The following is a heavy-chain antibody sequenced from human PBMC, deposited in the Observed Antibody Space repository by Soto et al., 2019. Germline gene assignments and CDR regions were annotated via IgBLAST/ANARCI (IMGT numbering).Heavy chain of an antibody. D-gene: IGHD6-13*01. CDR2: IYHSGGI. Sequence: SETLSLTCAVSGYSISSGYYWGWIRQPPGKGLEWIGSIYHSGGIYYNPSLKGRVTISVDTSKNQFSLKVSSVTAADTAVYYCARVYSTTWYYFDYWGQGTLVTVSS. J-gene: IGHJ4*02. CDR3: ARVYSTTWYYFDY. CDR1: GYSISSGYY. V-gene: IGHV4-38-2*01.